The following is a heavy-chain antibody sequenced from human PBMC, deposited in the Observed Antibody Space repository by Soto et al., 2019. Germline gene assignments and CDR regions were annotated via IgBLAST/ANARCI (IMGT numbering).Heavy chain of an antibody. CDR2: ISYDGSNK. D-gene: IGHD6-13*01. Sequence: QVQLVESGGGVVQPGRSLRLSCAASGFNFSSYAMHWFRQAPGKGLERVAVISYDGSNKYYADSVKGRFTISRDNSKNTLYLQMNSLRAEDTAVYYCARDRGIAAAGHYWYFDLWGRGTLVTVSS. V-gene: IGHV3-30-3*01. CDR3: ARDRGIAAAGHYWYFDL. CDR1: GFNFSSYA. J-gene: IGHJ2*01.